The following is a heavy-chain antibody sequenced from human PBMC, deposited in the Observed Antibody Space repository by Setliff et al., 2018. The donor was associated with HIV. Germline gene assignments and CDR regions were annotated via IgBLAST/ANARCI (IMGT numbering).Heavy chain of an antibody. Sequence: SETLSLTCAVSGYSISTAYYWGWIRQPPGKGLEWIGSVYHSGTTYYNPSLKSRVTISVDTSKNQFSLKLNSVTAADTAVYYCARDLGRITLSGVNEGWFDPWGQGTLVTVSS. CDR1: GYSISTAYY. J-gene: IGHJ5*02. D-gene: IGHD3-3*01. CDR2: VYHSGTT. V-gene: IGHV4-38-2*02. CDR3: ARDLGRITLSGVNEGWFDP.